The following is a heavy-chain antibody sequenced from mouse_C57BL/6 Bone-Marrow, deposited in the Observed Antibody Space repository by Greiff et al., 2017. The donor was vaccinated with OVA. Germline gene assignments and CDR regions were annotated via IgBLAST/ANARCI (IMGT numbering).Heavy chain of an antibody. D-gene: IGHD2-4*01. CDR1: GYTFTDYY. V-gene: IGHV1-26*01. J-gene: IGHJ3*01. Sequence: EVQLQQSGPELVKPGASVKISCKASGYTFTDYYMNWVKQSHGKSLEWIGDINPNNGGTSYNQKFKGKATLTVDKSSSTAYMELRSLTSEDSAVYYCARRPSYEYDRAWFAYWGQGTLVTVSA. CDR2: INPNNGGT. CDR3: ARRPSYEYDRAWFAY.